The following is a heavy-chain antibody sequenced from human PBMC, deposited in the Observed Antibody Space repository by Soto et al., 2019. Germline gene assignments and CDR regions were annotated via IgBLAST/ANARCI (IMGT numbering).Heavy chain of an antibody. CDR3: ARDNGGTTMARENWYES. D-gene: IGHD1-1*01. Sequence: LSLTCTVSGGSISSYYWSWIRQPPGKGLEWIGYIYYSGSTNYNPSLKSRVTISVDTSKNQFSLKLRSVTAADTAVYYCARDNGGTTMARENWYESLGQGTLVTVSS. CDR2: IYYSGST. V-gene: IGHV4-59*01. CDR1: GGSISSYY. J-gene: IGHJ5*01.